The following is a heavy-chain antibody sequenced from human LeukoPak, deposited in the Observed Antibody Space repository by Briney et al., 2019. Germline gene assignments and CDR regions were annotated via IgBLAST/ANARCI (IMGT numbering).Heavy chain of an antibody. CDR3: ATPQLPIDPYYYYYGMDV. V-gene: IGHV1-24*01. Sequence: EASVKVSCKASGGTFSSYAISWVRQAPGKGLEWMGGFDPEDGETIYAQKFQGRVTMTEDTSTDTAYMELSSLRSEDTAVYYCATPQLPIDPYYYYYGMDVWGQGTTVTVSS. CDR1: GGTFSSYA. D-gene: IGHD2-2*01. CDR2: FDPEDGET. J-gene: IGHJ6*02.